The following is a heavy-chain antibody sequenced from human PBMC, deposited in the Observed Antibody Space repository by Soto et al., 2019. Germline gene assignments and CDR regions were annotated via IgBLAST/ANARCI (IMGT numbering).Heavy chain of an antibody. CDR2: IYYRGNA. CDR3: ARLEGLATISYYFDF. J-gene: IGHJ4*02. CDR1: DDSINSDKFY. D-gene: IGHD3-9*01. V-gene: IGHV4-39*01. Sequence: HLQLQESGPGLVKPSETLSLMCSVSDDSINSDKFYWGWIRQPPGKGLEWIGSIYYRGNAYYNPSLQAPVTISLDKSKSQFSLKLNSVTAADSAVYFCARLEGLATISYYFDFWGPGALVTVSS.